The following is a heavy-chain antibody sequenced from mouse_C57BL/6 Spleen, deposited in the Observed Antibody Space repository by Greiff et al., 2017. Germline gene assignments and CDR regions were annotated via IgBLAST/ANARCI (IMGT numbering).Heavy chain of an antibody. Sequence: VQLQQSGAELVRPGTSVKVSCKASGYAFTNYLIEWVKQRPGQGLEWIGVINPGSGGTNYNEKFKGKATLTADKSSSTAYMQLSSLTSEDSAVYFCASSASSYWYFDVWGKGTTVTVSS. CDR3: ASSASSYWYFDV. D-gene: IGHD1-1*01. CDR1: GYAFTNYL. J-gene: IGHJ1*03. V-gene: IGHV1-54*01. CDR2: INPGSGGT.